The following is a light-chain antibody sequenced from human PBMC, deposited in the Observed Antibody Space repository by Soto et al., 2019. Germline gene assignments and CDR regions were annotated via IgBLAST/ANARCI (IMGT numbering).Light chain of an antibody. J-gene: IGKJ5*01. CDR3: QQYGSPIT. V-gene: IGKV3-20*01. CDR1: QSVSSSY. CDR2: GAS. Sequence: EIVLTQSPGTLSLSPGERATLSCRASQSVSSSYLAWYQQKPGQAPRLLIYGASSRATVLPDRFSGSGSGTVFTLTISRLEPEDSAVYCCQQYGSPITFGQGTRLEIK.